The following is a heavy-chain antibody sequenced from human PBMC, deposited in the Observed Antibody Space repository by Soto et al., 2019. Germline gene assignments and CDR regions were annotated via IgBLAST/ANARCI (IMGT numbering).Heavy chain of an antibody. J-gene: IGHJ5*02. CDR1: GFSPSTSEMS. Sequence: SGPTLVNPTQTLTLTCTFSGFSPSTSEMSVSWIRQPPGKALEWLALIDGDDDKYYSTSLKTRLTISKDTSKNQVVLTMTNMDPVDAATYYCARATSYTSSWPSNWFDPWGQGTLVTVSS. CDR3: ARATSYTSSWPSNWFDP. D-gene: IGHD6-13*01. V-gene: IGHV2-70*01. CDR2: IDGDDDK.